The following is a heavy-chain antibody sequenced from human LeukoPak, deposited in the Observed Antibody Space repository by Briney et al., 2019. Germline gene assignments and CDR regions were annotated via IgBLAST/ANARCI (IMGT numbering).Heavy chain of an antibody. Sequence: GESLKISRKGSGYSFTSYWIGWVRQMPGKGLEWMGIIYPGDSDTRYSPSFQGQVTISADKSISTAYLQWSSLKASDTAMYYCARAVTLVATIGWFDPWGQGTLVTVSS. J-gene: IGHJ5*02. CDR2: IYPGDSDT. CDR1: GYSFTSYW. D-gene: IGHD5-12*01. CDR3: ARAVTLVATIGWFDP. V-gene: IGHV5-51*01.